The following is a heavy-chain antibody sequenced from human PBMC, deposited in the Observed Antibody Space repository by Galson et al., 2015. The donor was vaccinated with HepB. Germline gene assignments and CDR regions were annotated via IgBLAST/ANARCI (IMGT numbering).Heavy chain of an antibody. CDR3: ASYRVNNGNPD. CDR1: GFSFSSYA. D-gene: IGHD1-26*01. V-gene: IGHV3-23*01. CDR2: IFGGGNYI. Sequence: SLRLSCAASGFSFSSYAMSWVRQAPGKGLEWVSAIFGGGNYIYYADSVKGRFTISRDNAKNTLYMQMNSLRVEDTAVYYCASYRVNNGNPDWGQGTLVTVSS. J-gene: IGHJ4*02.